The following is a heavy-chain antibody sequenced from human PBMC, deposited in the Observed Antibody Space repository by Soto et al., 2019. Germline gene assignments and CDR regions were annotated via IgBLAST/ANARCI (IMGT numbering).Heavy chain of an antibody. Sequence: PGGSLRLSCAASGFNFSSYTMNWFRQSTGNRLEWVSSISSSSSYIYYADSVKGRFTISRDNAKNSLYLQMNSLRAEDTAVYYCARGGGYDYVWGSYRYTPSDAFDICGQGTMVTVSS. CDR3: ARGGGYDYVWGSYRYTPSDAFDI. J-gene: IGHJ3*02. CDR2: ISSSSSYI. D-gene: IGHD3-16*02. CDR1: GFNFSSYT. V-gene: IGHV3-21*01.